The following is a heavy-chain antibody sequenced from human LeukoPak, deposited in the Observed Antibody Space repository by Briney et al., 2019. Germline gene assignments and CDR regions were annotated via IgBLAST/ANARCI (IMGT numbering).Heavy chain of an antibody. CDR1: GGSISSSSYY. D-gene: IGHD3-22*01. Sequence: SETLSLTCTVSGGSISSSSYYWGWIRQPPGKGLEWIGSIYYSGSTYYNPSLKSRVTISVDTSKNQFSLKLSSVTAADTAVYYCARDWPLDDSSPYWGQGTLVTVSS. CDR2: IYYSGST. CDR3: ARDWPLDDSSPY. V-gene: IGHV4-39*07. J-gene: IGHJ4*02.